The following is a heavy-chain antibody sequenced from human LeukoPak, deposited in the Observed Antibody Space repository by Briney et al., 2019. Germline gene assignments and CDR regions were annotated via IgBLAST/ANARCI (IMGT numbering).Heavy chain of an antibody. D-gene: IGHD2-15*01. Sequence: ASVKVSCKASGYTFTSYDINWVRQAPRQGLEWMGWMNPNSGNTGYAQKFQGRVTMTRSTSISTAYMELSSLRSEDTAVYYCARGLRTTLGYCSGGSCYRALPYWGQGTLVTVSS. CDR2: MNPNSGNT. CDR3: ARGLRTTLGYCSGGSCYRALPY. J-gene: IGHJ4*02. V-gene: IGHV1-8*01. CDR1: GYTFTSYD.